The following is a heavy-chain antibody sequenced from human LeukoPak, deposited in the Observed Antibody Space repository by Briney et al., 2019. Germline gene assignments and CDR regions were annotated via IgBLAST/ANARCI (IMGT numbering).Heavy chain of an antibody. J-gene: IGHJ4*02. CDR3: ASVLDDYGDADFDS. V-gene: IGHV3-30-3*01. Sequence: GGALILSCAASGFTFSSNAMHWGRQTPDKGLERVAVISKARINKYYANTVKGRFTNSRDNSKNTLYLQMNSLRAKDTAVYCCASVLDDYGDADFDSGGQGTLVTVS. CDR1: GFTFSSNA. D-gene: IGHD4-17*01. CDR2: ISKARINK.